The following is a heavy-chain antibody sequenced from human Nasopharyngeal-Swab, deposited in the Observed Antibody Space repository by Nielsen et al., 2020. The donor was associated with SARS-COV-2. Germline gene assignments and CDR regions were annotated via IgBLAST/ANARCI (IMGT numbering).Heavy chain of an antibody. J-gene: IGHJ6*02. V-gene: IGHV3-33*01. CDR1: RFTFSSYG. CDR3: AREAAPFLGMDV. D-gene: IGHD6-25*01. Sequence: GESLKISCAASRFTFSSYGMHWVRQAPGKGLEWVAVIWYDGSNKYYADSVKGRFTISRDNSKNTLYLQMNSLRAEDTAVYYCAREAAPFLGMDVWGQGTTVTVSS. CDR2: IWYDGSNK.